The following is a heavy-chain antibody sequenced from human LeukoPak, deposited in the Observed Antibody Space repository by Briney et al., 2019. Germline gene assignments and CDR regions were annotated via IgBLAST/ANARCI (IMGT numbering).Heavy chain of an antibody. CDR3: AIQPEIIAAAGPPDY. CDR1: GFTFSSYE. V-gene: IGHV3-48*03. Sequence: GGSLRLSCAASGFTFSSYEMNWVRQAPGKGLEWVSYISSSGSTIYYADSVKGRFTISRDNAKNSLYLQMNSLRAEDTAVYYCAIQPEIIAAAGPPDYWGQGTLVTVSS. CDR2: ISSSGSTI. D-gene: IGHD6-13*01. J-gene: IGHJ4*02.